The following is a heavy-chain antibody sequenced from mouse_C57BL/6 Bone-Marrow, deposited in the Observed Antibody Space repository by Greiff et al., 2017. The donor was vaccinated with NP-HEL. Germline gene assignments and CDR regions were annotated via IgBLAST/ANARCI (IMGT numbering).Heavy chain of an antibody. Sequence: DVKLVESGGDLVKPGGSLKLSCAASGFTFSSYGMSWVRQTPDKRLEWVATISSGGSYTYYPDSVKGRFTFTRDNAKNTLYLQMSSLKSEDTAMYYCARHPWFAYWGQGTLVTVSA. CDR2: ISSGGSYT. CDR3: ARHPWFAY. V-gene: IGHV5-6*02. J-gene: IGHJ3*01. CDR1: GFTFSSYG.